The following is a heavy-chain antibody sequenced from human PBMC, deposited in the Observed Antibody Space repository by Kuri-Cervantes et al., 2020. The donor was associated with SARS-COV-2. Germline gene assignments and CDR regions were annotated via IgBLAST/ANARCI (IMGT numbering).Heavy chain of an antibody. V-gene: IGHV3-33*08. CDR1: GFTFSSYG. CDR3: ARDTVRGVIRYYFNY. CDR2: IWYDGSNK. J-gene: IGHJ4*02. D-gene: IGHD3-16*02. Sequence: GESLKISCAASGFTFSSYGMHWVRQAPGKGLEWVAVIWYDGSNKYYADSVEGRFTISRDNSKNTLYLQMNSLRAEDTAVYYCARDTVRGVIRYYFNYWGQGTLVTVSS.